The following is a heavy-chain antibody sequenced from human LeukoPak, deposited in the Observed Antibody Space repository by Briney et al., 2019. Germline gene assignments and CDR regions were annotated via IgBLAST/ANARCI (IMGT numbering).Heavy chain of an antibody. D-gene: IGHD6-25*01. V-gene: IGHV4-39*02. CDR3: ARSSGTGTFSY. CDR1: GGSISSSSYY. CDR2: VYYGRSP. Sequence: SETLSLTCTVSGGSISSSSYYWGWIRQPPGKGLEWIGSVYYGRSPYFNPSLESRATISVDTSKNHFSLKMSSVTAADTAVYYCARSSGTGTFSYWGQGTLVTVSS. J-gene: IGHJ4*02.